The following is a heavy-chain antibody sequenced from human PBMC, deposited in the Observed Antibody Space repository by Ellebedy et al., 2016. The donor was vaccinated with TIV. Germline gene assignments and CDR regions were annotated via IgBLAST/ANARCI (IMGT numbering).Heavy chain of an antibody. CDR3: ARSRSSRTGSAFDF. J-gene: IGHJ3*01. V-gene: IGHV3-21*01. D-gene: IGHD1-1*01. CDR1: GFSFDDYG. Sequence: GESLKISXEASGFSFDDYGMSWVRQAPGKGLEWVSSIDSSSSYIYYADSVKGRFTISRDNAKNSLFLQMNSLRAEDTAVYYCARSRSSRTGSAFDFWGQGTMVTVSS. CDR2: IDSSSSYI.